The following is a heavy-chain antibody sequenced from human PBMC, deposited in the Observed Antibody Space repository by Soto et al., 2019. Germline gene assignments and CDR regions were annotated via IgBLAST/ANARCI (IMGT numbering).Heavy chain of an antibody. CDR1: GGTFSNHA. V-gene: IGHV1-69*13. CDR2: IILPFGTP. J-gene: IGHJ4*02. D-gene: IGHD4-17*01. CDR3: ARGPDYAGYIDD. Sequence: QVRLVQSGAEVKKPGSSVKVSCKASGGTFSNHAINWVRQAPGQGPEWMGVIILPFGTPNYAQRFQGRVPITADESMTTAYMELNGLRSEDTAVYYCARGPDYAGYIDDWGQGSLVTVSS.